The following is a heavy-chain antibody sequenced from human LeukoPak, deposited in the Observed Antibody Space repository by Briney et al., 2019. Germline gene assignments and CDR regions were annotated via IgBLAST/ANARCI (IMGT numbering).Heavy chain of an antibody. CDR3: ARVRSGYSDENYFDY. Sequence: QPGGSLRLSCAASGFTFSNYELNWVRQAPGKGLEWVSYISGSGSTIYYADSVKGRFTISRDNAKDSLYLQMNSLRAEDTAVYYCARVRSGYSDENYFDYWGQGTLVTVSS. CDR2: ISGSGSTI. V-gene: IGHV3-48*03. D-gene: IGHD5-18*01. CDR1: GFTFSNYE. J-gene: IGHJ4*02.